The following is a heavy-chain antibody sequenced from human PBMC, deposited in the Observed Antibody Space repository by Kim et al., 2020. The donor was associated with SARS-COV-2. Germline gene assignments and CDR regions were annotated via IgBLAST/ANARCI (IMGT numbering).Heavy chain of an antibody. CDR3: ARDLSGYYGMDV. V-gene: IGHV3-33*01. D-gene: IGHD3-10*01. Sequence: KNYAVAEKVRFTISRDNSKNTLYLQLNSLRAKDTAVYYCARDLSGYYGMDVWGQGTTVTVSS. J-gene: IGHJ6*02. CDR2: K.